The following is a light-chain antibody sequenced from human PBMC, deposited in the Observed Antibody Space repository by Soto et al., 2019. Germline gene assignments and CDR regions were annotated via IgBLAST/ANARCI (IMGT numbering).Light chain of an antibody. CDR1: QSVSSSY. Sequence: EIVLTQSPGPLSLSPGERATLSCRASQSVSSSYLAWYQQKPGQAPRLLIYGASSRATGIPDRFSGSGSGTEFTLTISRLEPEDFAVYYCQQYGSSPHTFGQGTKLEIK. J-gene: IGKJ2*01. CDR2: GAS. CDR3: QQYGSSPHT. V-gene: IGKV3-20*01.